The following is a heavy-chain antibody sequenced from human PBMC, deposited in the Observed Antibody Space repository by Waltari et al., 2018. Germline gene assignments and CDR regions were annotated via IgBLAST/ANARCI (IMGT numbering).Heavy chain of an antibody. D-gene: IGHD3-10*01. CDR2: ISGSGNSI. CDR3: VTSYGSGTGYYFDN. Sequence: VKVLESGGGVVQSGGSLRISCEISGVTFTTQVMAWVLQAPGKGPECVSSISGSGNSIHYADAVKGRFTISRDNSLNTLSLQMNSLRGEDTALYYCVTSYGSGTGYYFDNWGQGTQVTVSS. J-gene: IGHJ4*02. V-gene: IGHV3-23*01. CDR1: GVTFTTQV.